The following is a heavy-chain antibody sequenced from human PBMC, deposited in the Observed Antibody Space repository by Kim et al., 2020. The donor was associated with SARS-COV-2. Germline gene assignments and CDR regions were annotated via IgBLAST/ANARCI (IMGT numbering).Heavy chain of an antibody. V-gene: IGHV3-74*01. CDR3: AFIGKWDRVMLTGWPGY. CDR1: GFTFSSYW. Sequence: GGSLRLSCAASGFTFSSYWMHWVRQPPGKGLVWVSRIKGDGSSTSYADSVKGRFTISRDNAKNTLYLQMNTLRAEDTAVYYCAFIGKWDRVMLTGWPGYWGQGTLVTVSS. D-gene: IGHD3-16*01. J-gene: IGHJ4*02. CDR2: IKGDGSST.